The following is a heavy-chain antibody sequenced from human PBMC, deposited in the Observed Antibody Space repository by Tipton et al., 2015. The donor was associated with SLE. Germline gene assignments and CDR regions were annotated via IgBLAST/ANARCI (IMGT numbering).Heavy chain of an antibody. CDR3: ARALFDAVAGPSGMDV. J-gene: IGHJ6*02. CDR2: IGTTGGT. V-gene: IGHV3-13*01. Sequence: GSLRLSCAASGFTFSSYDMHWVRQATGKGLEWVSAIGTTGGTYYTGSVKGRFTISRENAKNSLYLQMNSLRAGDTAVYYCARALFDAVAGPSGMDVWGQGTTVTVSS. D-gene: IGHD6-19*01. CDR1: GFTFSSYD.